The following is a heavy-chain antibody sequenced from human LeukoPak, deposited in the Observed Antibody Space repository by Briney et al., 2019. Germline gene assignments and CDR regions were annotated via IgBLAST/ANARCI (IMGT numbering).Heavy chain of an antibody. J-gene: IGHJ4*02. CDR2: IYPGDSDT. V-gene: IGHV5-51*01. D-gene: IGHD6-19*01. CDR1: GYSFTSYW. Sequence: GESLKISCKGSGYSFTSYWIGWVRQMPGKGLEWMGIIYPGDSDTRYSPSFQGQVTISADKSISTAYLQWSSLKASDTAMYYCARPEGRAYSSGWCGGYWGQGTLVTVSS. CDR3: ARPEGRAYSSGWCGGY.